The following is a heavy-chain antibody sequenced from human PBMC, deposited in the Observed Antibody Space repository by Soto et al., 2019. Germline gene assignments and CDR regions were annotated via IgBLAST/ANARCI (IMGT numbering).Heavy chain of an antibody. J-gene: IGHJ4*02. Sequence: GGSLRLSCAASGFTFSNYAIHWVRQAPGKGLEWVAVLSYDANNIHYADSVKGRFTISRDNSKNTLFLQMNSLRPEDTAVYYCARGPIGDAAMVTNYFDYWGQGTLVTVSS. CDR1: GFTFSNYA. CDR3: ARGPIGDAAMVTNYFDY. D-gene: IGHD5-18*01. CDR2: LSYDANNI. V-gene: IGHV3-30-3*01.